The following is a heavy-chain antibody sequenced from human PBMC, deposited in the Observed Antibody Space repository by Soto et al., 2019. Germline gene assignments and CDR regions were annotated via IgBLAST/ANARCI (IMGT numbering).Heavy chain of an antibody. CDR1: GGSISSGGYY. D-gene: IGHD3-10*01. V-gene: IGHV4-31*03. CDR2: IYYSGST. J-gene: IGHJ4*02. CDR3: ARMNGSGTYFSYYFDY. Sequence: SETLSLTCTVSGGSISSGGYYWSWIRQHPGKGLEWIGYIYYSGSTYYNPSLKSRVTISVDTSKNQCSLKLSSVSASDTAVYYCARMNGSGTYFSYYFDYGGQGTLVTVSS.